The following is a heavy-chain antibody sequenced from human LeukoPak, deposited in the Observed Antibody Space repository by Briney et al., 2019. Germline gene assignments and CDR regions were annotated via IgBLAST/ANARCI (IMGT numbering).Heavy chain of an antibody. D-gene: IGHD5-18*01. CDR1: GFTFSSYA. CDR3: AKDFVGPAMTPSEGYYYGMDV. J-gene: IGHJ6*02. CDR2: ISGSGGST. V-gene: IGHV3-23*01. Sequence: GGSLRLSCAASGFTFSSYAMSWVRQAPGKGLEWVSAISGSGGSTYYADSVKGRFTISRDNSKNTLYLQMNSLRAEDTAVYYCAKDFVGPAMTPSEGYYYGMDVWGQGTTVTVSS.